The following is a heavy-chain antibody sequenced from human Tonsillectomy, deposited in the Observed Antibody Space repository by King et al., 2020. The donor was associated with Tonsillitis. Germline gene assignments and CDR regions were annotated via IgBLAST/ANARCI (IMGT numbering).Heavy chain of an antibody. CDR1: GFTFSSYS. V-gene: IGHV3-48*01. J-gene: IGHJ4*02. D-gene: IGHD3-22*01. CDR3: ARDPSPDSSGYDIDY. CDR2: ISRSSSSI. Sequence: VQLVESGGGLVQPGGSLRLSCAASGFTFSSYSMNWVRQAPGKGLEWVSYISRSSSSIYYADSVKGRFTISRDNAKNSLFLQMNSLRAEDTAVYYCARDPSPDSSGYDIDYWGQGTLVTVSS.